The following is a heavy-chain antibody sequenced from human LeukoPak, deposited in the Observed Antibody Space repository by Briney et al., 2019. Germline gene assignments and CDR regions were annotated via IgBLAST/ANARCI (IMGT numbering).Heavy chain of an antibody. V-gene: IGHV3-23*01. CDR2: ISGSGGST. D-gene: IGHD3-22*01. CDR3: ARVSYYDSSGYRALNY. CDR1: GFTFSSYA. J-gene: IGHJ4*02. Sequence: QSGGSLGLSCAASGFTFSSYAMSWVRQAPGKGLEWVSAISGSGGSTYYADSVKGRFTISRDNSKNTLYLQMNSLRAEDTAVYYCARVSYYDSSGYRALNYWGQGTLVTVSS.